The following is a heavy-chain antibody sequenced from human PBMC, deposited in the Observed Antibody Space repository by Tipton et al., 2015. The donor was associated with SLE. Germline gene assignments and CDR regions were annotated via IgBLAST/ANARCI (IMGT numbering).Heavy chain of an antibody. J-gene: IGHJ4*02. V-gene: IGHV1-69*01. Sequence: QVQLVQSGAEMKKPGASMKVSCKASGFTFTDYYLHWVRQAPGQGLEWMGGIIPMFDSPNYAQRFQGRVTITADESTSTVFMDLSSLTSGDAAVYYCATEVAQAGPGASYFDNWGQGTLVTVSS. CDR1: GFTFTDYY. CDR3: ATEVAQAGPGASYFDN. CDR2: IIPMFDSP. D-gene: IGHD5-12*01.